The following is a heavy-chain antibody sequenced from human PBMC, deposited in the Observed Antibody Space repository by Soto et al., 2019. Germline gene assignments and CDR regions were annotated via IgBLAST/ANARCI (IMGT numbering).Heavy chain of an antibody. D-gene: IGHD2-15*01. CDR2: ISWNSGSI. Sequence: GGSLRLSCAASGFTFDDYAMHWVRQAPGKGLEWVSGISWNSGSIGYADSVKGRFTISRDNAKNSLYLQMNSLRAEDTALYYCAKDTSDIVVVVAATRVTFDIWGQGTMVTVSS. CDR3: AKDTSDIVVVVAATRVTFDI. CDR1: GFTFDDYA. V-gene: IGHV3-9*01. J-gene: IGHJ3*02.